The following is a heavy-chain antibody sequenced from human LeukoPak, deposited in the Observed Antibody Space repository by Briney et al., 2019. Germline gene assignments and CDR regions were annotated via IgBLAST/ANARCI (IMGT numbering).Heavy chain of an antibody. D-gene: IGHD1-26*01. V-gene: IGHV3-7*01. J-gene: IGHJ6*03. CDR2: IKQDGSEK. CDR3: ARGSVGARYYYYYMDV. CDR1: GFSFSAYW. Sequence: GGSLRLSCAASGFSFSAYWMTWVRQAPGKGLEWVANIKQDGSEKYYVDSVKGRFTISRDNAKNSLYLQMNSLRAEDTAVYYCARGSVGARYYYYYMDVWGKGTTVTISS.